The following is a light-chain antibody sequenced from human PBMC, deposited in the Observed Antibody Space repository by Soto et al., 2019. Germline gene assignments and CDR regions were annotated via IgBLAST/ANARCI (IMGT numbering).Light chain of an antibody. V-gene: IGKV3-20*01. CDR2: ATS. CDR1: QGVSSTY. Sequence: EIVLTQSPGTLFLSPGERATLSCRASQGVSSTYLAWYQQKPGQAPRLLIYATSSRATGIPDRFSGSGSGTDFTLTISRLEPEDFAVYYCQQYDRSPLTFGGGTKVEIK. CDR3: QQYDRSPLT. J-gene: IGKJ4*01.